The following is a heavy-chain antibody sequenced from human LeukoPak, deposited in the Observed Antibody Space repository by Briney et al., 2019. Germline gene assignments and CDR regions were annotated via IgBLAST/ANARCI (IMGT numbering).Heavy chain of an antibody. CDR3: ARDWGYQLLSYGMDV. V-gene: IGHV3-23*01. Sequence: GGSLRLSCAASGFTFSSYAMSWVRQAPGKGLEWVSAISGSGGSTYYADSVKGRFTISRDNSKNTLYLQMNSLRPEDTAVYYCARDWGYQLLSYGMDVWGQGTTVTVSS. D-gene: IGHD2-2*01. J-gene: IGHJ6*02. CDR1: GFTFSSYA. CDR2: ISGSGGST.